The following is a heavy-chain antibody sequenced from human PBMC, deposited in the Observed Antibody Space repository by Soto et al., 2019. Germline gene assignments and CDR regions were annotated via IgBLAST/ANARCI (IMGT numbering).Heavy chain of an antibody. V-gene: IGHV6-1*01. D-gene: IGHD3-16*02. CDR2: TYYRSKWYN. CDR1: GDSVSSNSAA. Sequence: PSQTLSLTCAISGDSVSSNSAAWTWIRQSPSRGLEWLGRTYYRSKWYNDYAVSVKSRITINPDTSRNQFSLQLNSVTPEDTAVYYCAREGPNHRLSWGQGTLVTVSS. CDR3: AREGPNHRLS. J-gene: IGHJ5*02.